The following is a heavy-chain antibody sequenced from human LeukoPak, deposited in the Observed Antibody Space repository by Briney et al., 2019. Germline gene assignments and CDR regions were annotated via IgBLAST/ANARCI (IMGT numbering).Heavy chain of an antibody. J-gene: IGHJ2*01. CDR2: IKQDGSET. D-gene: IGHD3-22*01. CDR1: GFTSSTYW. Sequence: GGSLRLSCAASGFTSSTYWMSWVRQAPGKGLEWVASIKQDGSETYYVDSVKGRFTLSRDNAKNSLYLQMNSLRADDTAVYYCARDRDSRWDFDLWGRGTLDTVSS. V-gene: IGHV3-7*01. CDR3: ARDRDSRWDFDL.